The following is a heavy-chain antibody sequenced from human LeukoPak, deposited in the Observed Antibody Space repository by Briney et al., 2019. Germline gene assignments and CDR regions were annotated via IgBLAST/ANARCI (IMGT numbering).Heavy chain of an antibody. V-gene: IGHV4-34*01. CDR2: INHSGST. Sequence: SETLSLTCAVYGGSFSGYYWSWIRQPPGKGLEWIGEINHSGSTNYNPSLKSRVTISVDTSKNQFSLKLSSVTAADTAVYYCARGRITMVRGVRGYYYMDVWGKGTTVTVSS. J-gene: IGHJ6*03. D-gene: IGHD3-10*01. CDR3: ARGRITMVRGVRGYYYMDV. CDR1: GGSFSGYY.